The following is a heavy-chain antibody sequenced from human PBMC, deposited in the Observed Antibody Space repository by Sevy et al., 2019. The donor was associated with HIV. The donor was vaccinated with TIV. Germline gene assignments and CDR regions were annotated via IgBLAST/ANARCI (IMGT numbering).Heavy chain of an antibody. CDR1: GFTFSRYW. V-gene: IGHV3-7*01. CDR2: IKEDRSEE. CDR3: ARSSNGALDY. D-gene: IGHD2-2*01. Sequence: WSLRLSCAASGFTFSRYWMSWVRQAAGKGLEWVAYIKEDRSEENHVDSVRGRITISRDNAKNSLYLQMNSLRAEDTALYYCARSSNGALDYWGQGTLVTVSS. J-gene: IGHJ4*02.